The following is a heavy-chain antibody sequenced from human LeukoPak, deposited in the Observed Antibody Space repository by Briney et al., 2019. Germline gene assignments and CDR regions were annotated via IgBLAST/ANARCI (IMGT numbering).Heavy chain of an antibody. CDR1: GYTFTSYY. D-gene: IGHD2-2*01. J-gene: IGHJ5*02. Sequence: GASVKVSCKASGYTFTSYYTHWVRQAPGQGLEWMGIINPSGGSTSYAQKFQGRVTMTRDTSTSTVYMELSSLRSEDTAVYYCASSSTSDNWFDPWGQGTLVTVSS. CDR2: INPSGGST. V-gene: IGHV1-46*01. CDR3: ASSSTSDNWFDP.